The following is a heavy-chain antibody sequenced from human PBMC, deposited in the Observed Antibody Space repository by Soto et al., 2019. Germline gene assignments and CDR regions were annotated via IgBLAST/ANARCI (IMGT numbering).Heavy chain of an antibody. Sequence: PGGSLRLSCAASGFTVSSNYMSWVRQAPGKGLEWVSVIYSGGSTYYADSVKGRFTISRHNSKNTLYLQMNSLRAEDTAVYYCARRRNFGVVHDAFDIWGQGTMVTVSS. D-gene: IGHD3-3*01. CDR1: GFTVSSNY. J-gene: IGHJ3*02. CDR2: IYSGGST. CDR3: ARRRNFGVVHDAFDI. V-gene: IGHV3-53*04.